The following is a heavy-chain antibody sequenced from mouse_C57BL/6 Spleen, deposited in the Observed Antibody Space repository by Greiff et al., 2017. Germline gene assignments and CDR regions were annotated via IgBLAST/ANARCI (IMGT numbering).Heavy chain of an antibody. CDR1: GYTFTSYW. Sequence: VQLQQPGAELVKPGASVKLSCKASGYTFTSYWMHWVKQRPGQGLEWIGMIHPNSGSTNYNEKFKSKATLTVDKSSITAYMHLSSLPSGDSAVYYCAISPYYGSSSYWYMEVWGKGTTVTVSS. V-gene: IGHV1-64*01. CDR3: AISPYYGSSSYWYMEV. D-gene: IGHD1-1*01. CDR2: IHPNSGST. J-gene: IGHJ1*03.